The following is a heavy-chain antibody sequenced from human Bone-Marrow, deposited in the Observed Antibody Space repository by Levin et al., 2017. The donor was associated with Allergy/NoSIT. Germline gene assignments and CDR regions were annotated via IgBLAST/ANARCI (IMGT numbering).Heavy chain of an antibody. J-gene: IGHJ4*02. D-gene: IGHD1-26*01. CDR2: IYPRGAT. CDR1: GDSLSTYY. CDR3: AGDRSNHAGKFDY. V-gene: IGHV4-4*07. Sequence: GSLRLSCTVSGDSLSTYYWTWIRQPAGKGLEWIGRIYPRGATDYNSSLRSRVTMSLDTSKNQFSLRLTSVTAADTAVYFCAGDRSNHAGKFDYWGPGTLVTVSS.